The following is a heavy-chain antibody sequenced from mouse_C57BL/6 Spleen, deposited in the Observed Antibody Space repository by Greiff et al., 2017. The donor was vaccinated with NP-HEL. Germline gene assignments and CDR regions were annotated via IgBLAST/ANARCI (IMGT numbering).Heavy chain of an antibody. CDR1: GYTFTSYW. CDR3: ARSGYGSSYEDY. Sequence: QVQLQQPGAELVRPGSSVKLSCKASGYTFTSYWMDWVKQRPGQGLEWIGNIYPSDSETHYNQKFKDKATLTVDKSSSTAYMQLSSLTSEDSAVYYCARSGYGSSYEDYWGQGTTLTVSS. CDR2: IYPSDSET. J-gene: IGHJ2*01. V-gene: IGHV1-61*01. D-gene: IGHD1-1*01.